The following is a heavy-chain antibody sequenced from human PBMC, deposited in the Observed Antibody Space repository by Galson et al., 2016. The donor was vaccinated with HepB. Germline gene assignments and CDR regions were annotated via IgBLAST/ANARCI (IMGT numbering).Heavy chain of an antibody. CDR3: VKGGLCSTTCYTAPH. J-gene: IGHJ4*02. Sequence: SLRLSCAASGFTFSGNAMNWVRQAPGKGLVWVSVISCSGDILSYADSVKGRFTISRDNSPNTLYLQMNSLRAEDTTVYYCVKGGLCSTTCYTAPHWGQGTLVTVSS. CDR2: ISCSGDIL. D-gene: IGHD2-2*02. V-gene: IGHV3-23*01. CDR1: GFTFSGNA.